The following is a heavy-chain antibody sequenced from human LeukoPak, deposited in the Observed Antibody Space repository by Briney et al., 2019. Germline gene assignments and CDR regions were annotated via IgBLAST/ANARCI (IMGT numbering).Heavy chain of an antibody. J-gene: IGHJ4*02. V-gene: IGHV3-21*01. CDR1: GFTFSSYS. D-gene: IGHD2-15*01. CDR3: ARSGEKAATLSY. Sequence: GGSLRLSCAASGFTFSSYSMNWVRQAPGKGLEWVSSISSSSSYIYYADSVKGRFTISRDNAKNSLYLQMNSLRAEDTAVYYCARSGEKAATLSYWGQGTLVTVSS. CDR2: ISSSSSYI.